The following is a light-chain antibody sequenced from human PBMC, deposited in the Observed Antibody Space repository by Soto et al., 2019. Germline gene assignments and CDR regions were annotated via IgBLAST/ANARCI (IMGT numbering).Light chain of an antibody. CDR1: QTVSHW. CDR2: DAS. J-gene: IGKJ1*01. Sequence: DIHLTKSPSTLSASVGDSVTITCRDSQTVSHWLAWYQQKPGKAPKLLIFDASSLESGVPSRFSGSGSATEFILTISSLQPDDFATYHCQHYGGVWTFGHGTNVDIK. CDR3: QHYGGVWT. V-gene: IGKV1-5*01.